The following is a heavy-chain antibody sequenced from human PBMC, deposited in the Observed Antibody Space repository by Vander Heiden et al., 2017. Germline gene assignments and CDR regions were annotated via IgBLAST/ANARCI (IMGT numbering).Heavy chain of an antibody. J-gene: IGHJ6*02. CDR1: GYSIPELS. CDR2: FDPEDGKT. Sequence: QVQLVQSGAEVKKPGASVKVSCKVSGYSIPELSMHWVRQAPGKGLEWMGGFDPEDGKTIYAQKFQGRVTMTEDTSTDTAYMELSSLRSEDTAVYYCATDTRSHFYYGMDVWGQGTTVTVSS. D-gene: IGHD4-17*01. V-gene: IGHV1-24*01. CDR3: ATDTRSHFYYGMDV.